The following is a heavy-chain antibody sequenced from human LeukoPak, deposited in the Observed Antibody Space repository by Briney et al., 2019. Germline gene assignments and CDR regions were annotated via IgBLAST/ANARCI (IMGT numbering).Heavy chain of an antibody. CDR3: ARDAGMPVAGPDYCDY. CDR1: GFTFSSYG. D-gene: IGHD6-19*01. V-gene: IGHV3-33*01. Sequence: PGGSLRLSCAASGFTFSSYGMHWVRQAPGKGLEWVALIWNDGSRKYYADSVEGRFTLSRDNSRNTLYLQMGSLRAEDTGVYYCARDAGMPVAGPDYCDYWGQGTLVTVSS. J-gene: IGHJ4*02. CDR2: IWNDGSRK.